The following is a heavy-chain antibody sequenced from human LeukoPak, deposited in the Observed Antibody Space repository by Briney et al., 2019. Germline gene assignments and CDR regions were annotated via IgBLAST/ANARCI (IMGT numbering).Heavy chain of an antibody. CDR3: ARDKGITMIRGVIYGMDV. D-gene: IGHD3-22*01. CDR2: ISGSSTTK. Sequence: GGSLRLSCAASGFIFSNYGMSWVRQAPGKGLEWVSFISGSSTTKYYVDSVKGRFTISRDNSKNTLYLQMNSLRAEDTAVYYCARDKGITMIRGVIYGMDVWGQGTTVTVSS. V-gene: IGHV3-48*01. CDR1: GFIFSNYG. J-gene: IGHJ6*02.